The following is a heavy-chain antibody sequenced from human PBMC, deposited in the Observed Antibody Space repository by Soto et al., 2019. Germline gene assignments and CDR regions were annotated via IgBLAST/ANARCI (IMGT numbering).Heavy chain of an antibody. CDR3: ARTRWGLLEYFDY. V-gene: IGHV1-2*04. CDR1: GYTFTGYY. J-gene: IGHJ4*02. CDR2: INPNSGGT. Sequence: ASVKVSCKASGYTFTGYYMHWVRQAPGQGLEWMGWINPNSGGTNYAQKFQGWVTMTRDTSISTAYMELSRLRSDDTAVYYCARTRWGLLEYFDYWGQGTLVTVSS. D-gene: IGHD1-26*01.